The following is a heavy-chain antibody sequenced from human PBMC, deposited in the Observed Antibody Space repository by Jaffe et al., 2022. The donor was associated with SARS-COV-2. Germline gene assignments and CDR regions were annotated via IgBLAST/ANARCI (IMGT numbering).Heavy chain of an antibody. CDR1: GFTFSSYE. D-gene: IGHD4-17*01. CDR2: ISSSGSTI. CDR3: ARAFIYGDYETDWYFDL. J-gene: IGHJ2*01. V-gene: IGHV3-48*03. Sequence: EVQLVESGGGLVQPGGSLRLSCAASGFTFSSYEMNWVRQAPGKGLEWVSYISSSGSTIYYADSVKGRFTISRDNAKNSLYLQMNSLRAEDTAVYYCARAFIYGDYETDWYFDLWGRGTLVTVSS.